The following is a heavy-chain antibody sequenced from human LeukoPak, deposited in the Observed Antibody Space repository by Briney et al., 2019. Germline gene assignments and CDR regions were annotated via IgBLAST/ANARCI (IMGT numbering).Heavy chain of an antibody. CDR3: AKDRTRDGYRAYYFDY. D-gene: IGHD5-24*01. Sequence: GGSLRLSRAASGFTFSSYEMNWVRQAPGKGLEWVSSISRSATTIYYADSVKGRFTISRDNAKNSLYLQMNSLRAEDTAVYYCAKDRTRDGYRAYYFDYWGQGTLVTVSS. CDR1: GFTFSSYE. J-gene: IGHJ4*02. V-gene: IGHV3-48*03. CDR2: ISRSATTI.